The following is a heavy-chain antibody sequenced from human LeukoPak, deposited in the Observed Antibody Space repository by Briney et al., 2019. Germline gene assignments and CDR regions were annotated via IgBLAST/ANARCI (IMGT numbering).Heavy chain of an antibody. Sequence: PSETLSLTCTVSGGSISRYYWSWIRQPAGKGLEWIGRIYTSGSTNYNPSLKSRVTMSVDTSKNQFSLKLSSVTAADTAVYYCARGCSSTSCYYYYGMDVWGQVTTVTVSS. CDR1: GGSISRYY. CDR2: IYTSGST. D-gene: IGHD2-2*01. CDR3: ARGCSSTSCYYYYGMDV. J-gene: IGHJ6*02. V-gene: IGHV4-4*07.